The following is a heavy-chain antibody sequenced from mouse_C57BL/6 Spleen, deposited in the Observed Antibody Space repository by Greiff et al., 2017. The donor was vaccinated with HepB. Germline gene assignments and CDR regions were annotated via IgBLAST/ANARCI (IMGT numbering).Heavy chain of an antibody. CDR3: ARWLRYDCDDDY. V-gene: IGHV1-55*01. CDR1: GYTFTSYW. D-gene: IGHD2-4*01. Sequence: VQLQQSGAELVKPGASVKMSCKASGYTFTSYWITWVKQRPGQGLEWIGDIYPGSGSTNYNEKFKSKATLTVDTSSSTAYMQLSSLTSEDSAVYYCARWLRYDCDDDYWGQGTTRTVSS. CDR2: IYPGSGST. J-gene: IGHJ2*01.